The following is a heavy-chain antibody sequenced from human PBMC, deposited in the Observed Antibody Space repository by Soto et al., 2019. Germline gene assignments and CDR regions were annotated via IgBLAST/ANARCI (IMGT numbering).Heavy chain of an antibody. V-gene: IGHV4-34*01. J-gene: IGHJ6*02. CDR3: ARRTDCSSTSCYYYYGMDV. Sequence: SETLSLTCAVYGGSFSGYYWSWIRQPPGKGLEWIGEINHSGSTNYNPSLKSRVTISVDTSKNQFSLKLSSVTAADTAVYYCARRTDCSSTSCYYYYGMDVWGQGTTVTVSS. CDR1: GGSFSGYY. CDR2: INHSGST. D-gene: IGHD2-2*01.